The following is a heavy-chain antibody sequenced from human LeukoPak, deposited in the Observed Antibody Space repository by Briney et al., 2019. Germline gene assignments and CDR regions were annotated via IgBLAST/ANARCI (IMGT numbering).Heavy chain of an antibody. CDR2: INPNSGGT. Sequence: ASVKVSCKASGYTFTGYYMHWVRQAPGQGLEWMGWINPNSGGTNYAQKFQGRVTMTRDTSISTAYMELSSLRSEDTAVYYCARGPYDSSGYYYYGMDVWGQGTTVTVSS. D-gene: IGHD3-22*01. CDR1: GYTFTGYY. V-gene: IGHV1-2*02. CDR3: ARGPYDSSGYYYYGMDV. J-gene: IGHJ6*02.